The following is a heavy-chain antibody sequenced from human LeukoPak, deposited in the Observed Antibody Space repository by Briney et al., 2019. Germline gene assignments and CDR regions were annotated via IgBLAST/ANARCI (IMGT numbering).Heavy chain of an antibody. CDR2: ISSSSSHI. Sequence: GGSLRLSCAASGFTFSSYSMNWVRQAPGKGLEWVSSISSSSSHIYYADSVKGRFTISRDNAKNSLYLQMNSLRVEDTALYYCAKDSGSSSGYESWFDPWGQGTLVTVSS. CDR1: GFTFSSYS. V-gene: IGHV3-21*04. D-gene: IGHD5-12*01. J-gene: IGHJ5*02. CDR3: AKDSGSSSGYESWFDP.